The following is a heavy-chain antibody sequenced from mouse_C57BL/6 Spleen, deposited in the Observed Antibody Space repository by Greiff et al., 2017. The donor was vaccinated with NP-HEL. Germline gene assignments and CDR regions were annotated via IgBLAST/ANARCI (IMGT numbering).Heavy chain of an antibody. CDR3: ARRGYGSSLYYAMDY. Sequence: QVQLKQSGPELVKPGASVKLSCKASGYTFTSYDINWVKQRPGQGLEWIGWIYPRDGSTKYNEKFKGKATLTVDTSSSTAYMELHSLTSEDSAVYFCARRGYGSSLYYAMDYWGQGTSVTVSS. D-gene: IGHD1-1*01. CDR2: IYPRDGST. J-gene: IGHJ4*01. V-gene: IGHV1-85*01. CDR1: GYTFTSYD.